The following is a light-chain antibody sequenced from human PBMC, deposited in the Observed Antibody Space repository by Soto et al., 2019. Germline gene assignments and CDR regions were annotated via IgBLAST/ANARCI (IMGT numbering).Light chain of an antibody. J-gene: IGKJ2*01. CDR3: KQSGLSPPYS. CDR1: QTVTGNY. Sequence: EIVLTQSPDTLSFSPGERDTLSCRASQTVTGNYLAWYQHKPGPSPRLLIYGASNRATRIPDRFSGSGSGTDFTLTISRLEPEDSAVYYCKQSGLSPPYSFAQGTRLEI. V-gene: IGKV3-20*01. CDR2: GAS.